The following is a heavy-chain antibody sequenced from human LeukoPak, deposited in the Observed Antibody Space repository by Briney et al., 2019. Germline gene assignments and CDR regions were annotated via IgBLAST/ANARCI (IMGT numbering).Heavy chain of an antibody. CDR3: PTYFCGGDCSVFNY. D-gene: IGHD2-21*01. CDR1: GLTFNNAW. J-gene: IGHJ4*02. Sequence: PGGSLRLSCATSGLTFNNAWMSRVRQAPGKGREGVGRIRGKADGGATDYAAPVKGIFIISRDDSEKTLYLQMNSLKTEDTALYYCPTYFCGGDCSVFNYWGQGTLVTVSS. V-gene: IGHV3-15*01. CDR2: IRGKADGGAT.